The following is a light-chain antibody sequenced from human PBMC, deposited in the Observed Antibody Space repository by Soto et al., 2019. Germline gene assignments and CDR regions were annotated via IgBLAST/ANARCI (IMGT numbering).Light chain of an antibody. V-gene: IGKV3-20*01. J-gene: IGKJ1*01. CDR1: QSVSSSY. Sequence: EIVMTQSPATLSLSPGERATLSCRASQSVSSSYLAWYQQKPGQAPRLLIYGASSRVTGIPDRLSGSGSGTDFTLTISRLEPEDFAVYYCQQYGSPWTFGQGTKVDI. CDR3: QQYGSPWT. CDR2: GAS.